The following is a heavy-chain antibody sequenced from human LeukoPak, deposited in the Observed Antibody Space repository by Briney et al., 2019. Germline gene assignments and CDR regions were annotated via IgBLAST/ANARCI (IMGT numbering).Heavy chain of an antibody. D-gene: IGHD4-23*01. CDR1: GYIFTNYW. Sequence: GESLKISCKGSGYIFTNYWIHWVRQMPGKGLEWMGNVYPGDSDTRYSPSFQGQVTISADKSITTTYLQWNSLKASDTAIYYCARQLDYGGFGAFGIWGQGTMVTVSS. CDR3: ARQLDYGGFGAFGI. CDR2: VYPGDSDT. J-gene: IGHJ3*02. V-gene: IGHV5-51*01.